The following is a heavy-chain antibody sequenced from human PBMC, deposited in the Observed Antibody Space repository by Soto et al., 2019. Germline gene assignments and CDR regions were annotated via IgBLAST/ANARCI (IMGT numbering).Heavy chain of an antibody. CDR2: ISYDGSNK. J-gene: IGHJ4*02. CDR3: AREIERLLGY. Sequence: QVQVVESGGGVVQPGRSLRLSCAASGFTFSSYAMHWVRQAPGKGLEWMAVISYDGSNKYYADSVKGRFTISRDNSKNTLYLQMNCLRAEDTAVYYCAREIERLLGYWGQGTLVTVSS. V-gene: IGHV3-30-3*01. CDR1: GFTFSSYA. D-gene: IGHD3-3*01.